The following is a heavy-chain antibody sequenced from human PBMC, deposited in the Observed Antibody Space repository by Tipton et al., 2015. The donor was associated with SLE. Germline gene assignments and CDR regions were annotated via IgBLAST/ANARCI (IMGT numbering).Heavy chain of an antibody. D-gene: IGHD3-22*01. CDR2: INHSGST. CDR3: ARRSSGRDWYFDL. V-gene: IGHV4-34*01. CDR1: GGSFSGYY. Sequence: TLSLTCAVYGGSFSGYYWSWIRQPPGKGLEWIGEINHSGSTNYNPSLKSRVTISVDTSKNQFPLKLSSVTAADTAVYYCARRSSGRDWYFDLWGRGTLVTVSS. J-gene: IGHJ2*01.